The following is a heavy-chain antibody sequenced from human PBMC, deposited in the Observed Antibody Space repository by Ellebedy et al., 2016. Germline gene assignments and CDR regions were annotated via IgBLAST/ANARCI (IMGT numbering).Heavy chain of an antibody. CDR2: INHSGST. Sequence: SETLSLXCAVYGGSFSGYYWIWIRQSPGKGLEWIGEINHSGSTNYNPSLKSRVTISVDTSKNQFSLKLSSVTAADTAVYYCARGGRGGGYEYDWGQGTLVTVSS. CDR3: ARGGRGGGYEYD. V-gene: IGHV4-34*01. J-gene: IGHJ4*02. CDR1: GGSFSGYY. D-gene: IGHD5-12*01.